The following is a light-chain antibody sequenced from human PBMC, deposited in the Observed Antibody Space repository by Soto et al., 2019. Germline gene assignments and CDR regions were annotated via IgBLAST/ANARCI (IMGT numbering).Light chain of an antibody. CDR1: QSLLHSNGYNY. CDR2: LGS. J-gene: IGKJ1*01. Sequence: DIVMTQSPLSLPVTPGEPASISCRSSQSLLHSNGYNYLDWYLQKPGQSPQLLIYLGSSRASGVPDRFSGSGSGTDFTLKISRVEPEDVGVYYCMQTLQTPPWTFGQGTKVEIK. V-gene: IGKV2-28*01. CDR3: MQTLQTPPWT.